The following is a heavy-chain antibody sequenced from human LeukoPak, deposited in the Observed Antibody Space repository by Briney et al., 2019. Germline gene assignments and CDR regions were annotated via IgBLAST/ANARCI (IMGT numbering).Heavy chain of an antibody. CDR1: GGSIISVSYF. CDR3: VHGSGSFRYYLDY. J-gene: IGHJ4*02. D-gene: IGHD3-10*01. CDR2: IYYSGST. V-gene: IGHV4-39*01. Sequence: SKTLSLTCTVSGGSIISVSYFWGWIRQPPGKGLEWIGSIYYSGSTYYNPSLKSRVTISVDTSKSQFSLKLSSVTAADTAVYYCVHGSGSFRYYLDYWGQGTLVTVSS.